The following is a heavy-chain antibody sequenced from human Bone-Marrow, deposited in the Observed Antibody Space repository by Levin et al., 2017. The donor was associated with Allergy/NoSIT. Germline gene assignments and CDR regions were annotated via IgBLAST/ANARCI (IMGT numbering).Heavy chain of an antibody. CDR2: ISYHGLNL. CDR3: AREASREVSLWGRAPWIDY. D-gene: IGHD3-16*02. CDR1: GFTFNNYA. Sequence: GESLKISCTGSGFTFNNYALHWVRQAPGKGLEWVAVISYHGLNLSYIDSVKGRFIISRDNSTNTVYLQMNSLRPGVQAVYFCAREASREVSLWGRAPWIDYWGQGTLVTVAS. J-gene: IGHJ4*02. V-gene: IGHV3-30*04.